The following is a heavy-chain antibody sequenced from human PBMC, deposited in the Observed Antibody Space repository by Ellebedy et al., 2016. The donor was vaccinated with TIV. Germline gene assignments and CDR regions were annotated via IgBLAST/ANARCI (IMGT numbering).Heavy chain of an antibody. V-gene: IGHV1-69*13. CDR3: ARDNHYYVQYFQH. Sequence: ASVKVSCKASGGIFRSNAFSWVRQAPGQGLEWLGGIVAVFGTTTYAQKFQGRLTITADESTSTAYMELSSLRSDDTAEFYCARDNHYYVQYFQHWGQGTLVTVSS. J-gene: IGHJ1*01. CDR2: IVAVFGTT. D-gene: IGHD3-10*02. CDR1: GGIFRSNA.